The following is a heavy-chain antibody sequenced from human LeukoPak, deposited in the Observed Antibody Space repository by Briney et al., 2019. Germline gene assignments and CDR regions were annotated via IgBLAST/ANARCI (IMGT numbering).Heavy chain of an antibody. CDR1: GYTFTNYY. J-gene: IGHJ5*02. D-gene: IGHD3-22*01. V-gene: IGHV1-46*01. CDR3: ASLHYYDSSGYYYH. Sequence: ASVKVSCKASGYTFTNYYIHWVRQAPGQGLEWMGLINPGGDNTDYAQKFQGRVTITADESTSTAYMELSSLRSEDTAVYYCASLHYYDSSGYYYHWGQGTLVTVSS. CDR2: INPGGDNT.